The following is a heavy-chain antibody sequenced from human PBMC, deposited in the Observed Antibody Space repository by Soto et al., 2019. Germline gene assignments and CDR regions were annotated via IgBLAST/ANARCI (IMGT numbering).Heavy chain of an antibody. D-gene: IGHD1-20*01. CDR3: ARRSDNFWFDP. CDR1: GYSFTSYW. V-gene: IGHV5-51*01. Sequence: GESLKISCKGSGYSFTSYWIGWVRQMPGKGLEWMGIIYPGDSDIRYSPSFQGQVTISVDKSISTAYQQWSSLRASDTAMYYCARRSDNFWFDPWGQGTLVTVS. CDR2: IYPGDSDI. J-gene: IGHJ5*02.